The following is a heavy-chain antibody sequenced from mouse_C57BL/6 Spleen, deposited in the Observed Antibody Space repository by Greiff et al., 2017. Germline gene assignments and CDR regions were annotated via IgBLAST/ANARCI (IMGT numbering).Heavy chain of an antibody. V-gene: IGHV1-64*01. J-gene: IGHJ4*01. CDR1: GYTFTSYW. D-gene: IGHD1-1*01. Sequence: QVQLQQPGAELVKPGASVKLSCKASGYTFTSYWMHWVKKRPGQGLEWIGMIHPNSGSTNYNEKFKSKATLTVDKSSSTAYMQLSSLTSEDSAVYYCAFYGGSYPYAMDYWGQGTSVTVSS. CDR3: AFYGGSYPYAMDY. CDR2: IHPNSGST.